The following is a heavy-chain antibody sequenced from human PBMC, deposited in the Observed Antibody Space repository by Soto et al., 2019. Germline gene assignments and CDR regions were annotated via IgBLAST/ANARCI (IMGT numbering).Heavy chain of an antibody. CDR3: AKGDCSGGRCYRGFDY. CDR2: VSASGSIT. J-gene: IGHJ4*02. D-gene: IGHD2-15*01. Sequence: GGSLRLSCAASGFTFSSYDMSWVRQAPGKGLEWVSGVSASGSITAYADSAKGRFTISRDNAKNTVFLQMSSLRAEDTAVYFCAKGDCSGGRCYRGFDYWGQGTLVTVSS. CDR1: GFTFSSYD. V-gene: IGHV3-23*01.